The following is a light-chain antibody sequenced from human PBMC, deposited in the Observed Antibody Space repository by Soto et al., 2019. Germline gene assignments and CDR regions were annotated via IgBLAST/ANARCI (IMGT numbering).Light chain of an antibody. CDR1: GSDVGGYNY. J-gene: IGLJ2*01. CDR3: SSFTRSSTLV. V-gene: IGLV2-14*01. CDR2: EVS. Sequence: QSALTQPASVSGSPGQSITISCTGTGSDVGGYNYVSWYQQHPGKAPKLIIYEVSNRPSGLSNRFSGSKSGNTASLTISGLQAEDEADYYCSSFTRSSTLVFGGGTKLTVL.